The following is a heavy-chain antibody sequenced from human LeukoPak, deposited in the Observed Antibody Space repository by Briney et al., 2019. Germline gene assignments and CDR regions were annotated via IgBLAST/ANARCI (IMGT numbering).Heavy chain of an antibody. CDR2: IYYSGST. CDR3: ARVVIIAAGLLLANWFDP. V-gene: IGHV4-39*07. CDR1: GGSISSSSYY. J-gene: IGHJ5*02. Sequence: SETLSLTCTVSGGSISSSSYYWGWLRQPPGKGLEWIGSIYYSGSTYHNPALKSRVTISVDTSKNQFSLKLSSVTAADTAVYYCARVVIIAAGLLLANWFDPWGQGTLVTVSS. D-gene: IGHD2-21*01.